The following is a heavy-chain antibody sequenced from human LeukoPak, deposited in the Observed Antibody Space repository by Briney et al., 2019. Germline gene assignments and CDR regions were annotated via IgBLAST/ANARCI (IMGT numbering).Heavy chain of an antibody. CDR2: INHSGST. CDR1: GGSFSGYY. Sequence: SETLSLTCAVYGGSFSGYYWSWIRQPPGKGLEWIGEINHSGSTNYNPSLKSRVTISVDTSKNQFSLKLSSVTAADTAVYYCARHVYRGRGSEENWGLPYSYYYMDVWGKGTTVTISS. D-gene: IGHD3-10*01. CDR3: ARHVYRGRGSEENWGLPYSYYYMDV. J-gene: IGHJ6*03. V-gene: IGHV4-34*01.